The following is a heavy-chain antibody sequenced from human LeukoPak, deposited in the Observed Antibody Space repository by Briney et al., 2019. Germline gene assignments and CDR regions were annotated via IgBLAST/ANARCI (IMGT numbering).Heavy chain of an antibody. CDR1: GYSFTTYW. Sequence: GESLKISCKASGYSFTTYWIAWARQMPGKGLEWMGMIYPGDSDTRYSPSFQGQITISVDKSISIAYLQWSSLKASDTAMYYCARLLQGVAGTWGYWGQGTLVTVS. J-gene: IGHJ4*02. CDR2: IYPGDSDT. CDR3: ARLLQGVAGTWGY. V-gene: IGHV5-51*01. D-gene: IGHD6-19*01.